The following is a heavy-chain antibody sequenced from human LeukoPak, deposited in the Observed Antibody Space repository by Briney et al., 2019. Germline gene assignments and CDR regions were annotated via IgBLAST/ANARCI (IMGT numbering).Heavy chain of an antibody. D-gene: IGHD5-12*01. CDR1: GFTFSSYG. CDR3: TKSRISFSGQADH. V-gene: IGHV3-33*06. Sequence: GGSLRLSCAASGFTFSSYGMHWVRQAPGKGLEWVAVIWYDGSNKYYADSVKGRFTISRDNSKNSLYLQMNSLRAEDTAVYYCTKSRISFSGQADHWGQGTLVTVSS. CDR2: IWYDGSNK. J-gene: IGHJ4*02.